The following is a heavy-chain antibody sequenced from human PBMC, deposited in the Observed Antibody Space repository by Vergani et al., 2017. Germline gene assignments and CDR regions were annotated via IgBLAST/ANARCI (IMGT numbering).Heavy chain of an antibody. CDR3: ARAGVRACCDF. D-gene: IGHD2-8*01. J-gene: IGHJ4*02. CDR2: ITSRGTKT. V-gene: IGHV3-7*03. CDR1: GFIFSDYL. Sequence: VESGGGLVQPGGSLRLSCSPSGFIFSDYLMTWVRKAPGKGMDWVANITSRGTKTDYMPSLGARFSISSDNTQRSLHLQMYNLRGEDTAIYYCARAGVRACCDFWGQGTLVTVSS.